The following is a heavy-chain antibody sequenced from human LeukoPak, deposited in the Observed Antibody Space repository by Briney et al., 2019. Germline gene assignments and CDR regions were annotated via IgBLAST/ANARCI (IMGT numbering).Heavy chain of an antibody. CDR2: IYPSDSDT. CDR3: ARHNYGDYEDWYFDL. D-gene: IGHD4-17*01. J-gene: IGHJ2*01. CDR1: GYSFTTYW. Sequence: GESLKISCKGSGYSFTTYWIGWVRQMPGKGLEWMGIIYPSDSDTRYSPSFQGQVTISADKSISPAYLQWSSLKASDTAMYYCARHNYGDYEDWYFDLWGRGTLVTVSS. V-gene: IGHV5-51*01.